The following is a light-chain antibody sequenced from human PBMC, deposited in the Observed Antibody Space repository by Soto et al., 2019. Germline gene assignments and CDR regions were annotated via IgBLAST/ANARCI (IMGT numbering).Light chain of an antibody. Sequence: QSALTQPASVSGSPGQSITISCTGTSSDVGSYNLVSWYQQHPGKAPKLMIYEGSKWPSGVSNRFSGSKSGNTASLTISGLQAEDEADYYCCSYAGSSTYVFGTGNKVTVL. V-gene: IGLV2-23*01. CDR3: CSYAGSSTYV. J-gene: IGLJ1*01. CDR2: EGS. CDR1: SSDVGSYNL.